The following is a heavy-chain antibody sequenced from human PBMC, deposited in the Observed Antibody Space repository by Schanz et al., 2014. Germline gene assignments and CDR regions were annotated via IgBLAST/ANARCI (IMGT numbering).Heavy chain of an antibody. V-gene: IGHV3-30-3*01. Sequence: QGQLVESGGGVVQPGRSLRLSCAASGFTFSSYAMHWVRQAPGKGLEWVAVMSYDGSNKYYADSVKGRFTISRDTPKNTPYVQMNSLRADDTAVYYCARQPGRITVSGVVSNWFDPWGQGTLVTVSS. CDR1: GFTFSSYA. D-gene: IGHD3-3*01. CDR3: ARQPGRITVSGVVSNWFDP. J-gene: IGHJ5*02. CDR2: MSYDGSNK.